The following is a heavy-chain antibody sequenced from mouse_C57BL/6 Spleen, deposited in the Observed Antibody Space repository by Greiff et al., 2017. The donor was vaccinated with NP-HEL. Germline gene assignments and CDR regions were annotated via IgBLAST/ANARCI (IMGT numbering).Heavy chain of an antibody. V-gene: IGHV1-55*01. CDR2: IYPGSGST. J-gene: IGHJ3*01. CDR1: GYTFTSYW. CDR3: ARGDSSGLAWFAY. Sequence: VKLQQPGAELVKPGASVKMSCNASGYTFTSYWITWVKQRPGQGLEWIGDIYPGSGSTNYNEKFKSKATLTVDTSSSTAYMQLSSLTSEDSAVYYCARGDSSGLAWFAYWGQGTLVTVSA. D-gene: IGHD3-2*02.